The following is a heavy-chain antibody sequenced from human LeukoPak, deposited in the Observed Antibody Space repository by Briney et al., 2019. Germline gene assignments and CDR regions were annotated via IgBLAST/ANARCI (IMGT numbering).Heavy chain of an antibody. CDR3: ARHKWSVGSDY. D-gene: IGHD1-26*01. CDR1: GGSISSSSYY. CDR2: IYYSGST. V-gene: IGHV4-39*01. Sequence: PSGTLSLTCTVSGGSISSSSYYWGWIRQPPGKGLEWIGTIYYSGSTYYNPSLKSRVTISVDTSKNQFSLKLSSVTAADTAVYYCARHKWSVGSDYWGQGTLVTVSS. J-gene: IGHJ4*02.